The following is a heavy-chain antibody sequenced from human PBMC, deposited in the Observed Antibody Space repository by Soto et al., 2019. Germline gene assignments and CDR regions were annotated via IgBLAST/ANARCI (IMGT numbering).Heavy chain of an antibody. V-gene: IGHV4-59*08. D-gene: IGHD3-9*01. CDR2: IYYRGSA. CDR1: GDSVRNQY. J-gene: IGHJ4*02. Sequence: SETLSLTCTVSGDSVRNQYWSWIRRPPGKGLEWIGCIYYRGSAYYNPSLQTRVTISLDKSKSQFSLKLNSVTAADSAVYFCARLEGLATISYYFDFWGPGALVTVSS. CDR3: ARLEGLATISYYFDF.